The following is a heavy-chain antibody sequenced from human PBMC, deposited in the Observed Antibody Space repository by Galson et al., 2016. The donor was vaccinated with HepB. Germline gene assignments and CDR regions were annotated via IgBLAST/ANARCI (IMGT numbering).Heavy chain of an antibody. V-gene: IGHV1-24*01. D-gene: IGHD3-22*01. Sequence: SVKVSCKASGYTFTSYGVSWVRQAPGKGLEWMGGFDPEDGETIYAQRFQGRVTMTEDTSTDTAYMELSSLRSEDTAVYYCATRDSSGYSPFFDYWGQGTLVTVSS. J-gene: IGHJ4*02. CDR2: FDPEDGET. CDR1: GYTFTSYG. CDR3: ATRDSSGYSPFFDY.